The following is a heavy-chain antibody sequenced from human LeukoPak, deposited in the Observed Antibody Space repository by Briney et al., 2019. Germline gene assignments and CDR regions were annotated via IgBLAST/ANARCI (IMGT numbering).Heavy chain of an antibody. CDR2: ISWNSGSI. Sequence: PGGSLRLSCAASGFTFDDYAMHWVRQAPGKGLEWVSGISWNSGSIGYEDSVKGRFTISRDNAKNSLYLQMNSLRAEDTALYYCAKDINYGDHGGLDYWGQGTLVTVSS. CDR3: AKDINYGDHGGLDY. J-gene: IGHJ4*02. CDR1: GFTFDDYA. V-gene: IGHV3-9*01. D-gene: IGHD4-17*01.